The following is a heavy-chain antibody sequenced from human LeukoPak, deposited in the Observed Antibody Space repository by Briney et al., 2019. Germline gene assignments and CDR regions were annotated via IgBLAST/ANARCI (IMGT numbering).Heavy chain of an antibody. CDR1: GGSISSYY. V-gene: IGHV4-4*09. D-gene: IGHD6-6*01. CDR2: IYTSGNT. J-gene: IGHJ4*02. Sequence: SETLSLTCTVSGGSISSYYWSWIRQPPGKGLEWIGYIYTSGNTNYNPSLKSRVTISVDTSKNQFSLKLSSVTAADTAVYYCARQYSSSSDFDYWGQGTLVTVSS. CDR3: ARQYSSSSDFDY.